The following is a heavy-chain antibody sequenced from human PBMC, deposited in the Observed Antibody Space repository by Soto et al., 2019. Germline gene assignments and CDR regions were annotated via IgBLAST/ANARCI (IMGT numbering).Heavy chain of an antibody. D-gene: IGHD1-26*01. CDR3: ARVKAGATPYYYYGMDV. J-gene: IGHJ6*02. CDR1: GYTFTSYA. V-gene: IGHV1-3*01. Sequence: QVPLVQSGAEVKKPGASVKVSCKASGYTFTSYAMHWVRQAPGQRLEWMGWINAGNGNTKYSQKFQGRVTITRDTSASTAYMELSSLRSEDTAVYYCARVKAGATPYYYYGMDVWGQGTTVTVSS. CDR2: INAGNGNT.